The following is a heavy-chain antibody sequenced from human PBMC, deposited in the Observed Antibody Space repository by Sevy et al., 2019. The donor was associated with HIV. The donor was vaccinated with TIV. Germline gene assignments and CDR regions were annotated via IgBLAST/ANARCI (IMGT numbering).Heavy chain of an antibody. J-gene: IGHJ6*02. D-gene: IGHD6-19*01. CDR2: IYYSGST. CDR3: ARLRYSSGWTGGYYYGMDV. V-gene: IGHV4-39*01. Sequence: SETLSLTCTVSGGSISSSSYYWGWIRQPPGKGLEWIGSIYYSGSTYYNPSLKSRVTISVDTSKNQFSLKLSSVTAADTAVYYCARLRYSSGWTGGYYYGMDVWGQRTTVTVSS. CDR1: GGSISSSSYY.